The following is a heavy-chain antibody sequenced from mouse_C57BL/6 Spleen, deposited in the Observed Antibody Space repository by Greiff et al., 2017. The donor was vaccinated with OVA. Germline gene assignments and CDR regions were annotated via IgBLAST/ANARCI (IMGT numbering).Heavy chain of an antibody. Sequence: EVMLVESGGGLVKPGGSLTLSCAASGFTFSDYGMHWVRQAPEKGLEWVAYISSGSSTIYYADTVKGRFTISRDNAKNTLFLQMTSLRSEDTAMYYCARSYGSSHWYVDVWGTGTTVTVSS. CDR2: ISSGSSTI. CDR3: ARSYGSSHWYVDV. CDR1: GFTFSDYG. D-gene: IGHD1-1*01. V-gene: IGHV5-17*01. J-gene: IGHJ1*03.